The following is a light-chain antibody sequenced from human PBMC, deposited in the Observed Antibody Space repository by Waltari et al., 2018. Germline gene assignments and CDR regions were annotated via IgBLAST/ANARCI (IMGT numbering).Light chain of an antibody. V-gene: IGKV4-1*01. CDR3: QQYFTTPYT. J-gene: IGKJ2*01. CDR2: GAS. Sequence: DIVLTQSPDSLAVSLGERVTFNCKSSQSLLYSSNNRNYLAWYQQRAGQSPKLLIYGASTLEMGVPGRFRGSGSGTDFTLTISSLQAEDVAIYYCQQYFTTPYTFGRGTKLEIK. CDR1: QSLLYSSNNRNY.